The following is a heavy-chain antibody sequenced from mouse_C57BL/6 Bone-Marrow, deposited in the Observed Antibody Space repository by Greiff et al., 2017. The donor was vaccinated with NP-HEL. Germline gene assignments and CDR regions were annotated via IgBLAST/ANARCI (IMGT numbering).Heavy chain of an antibody. J-gene: IGHJ2*01. CDR2: INPNNGGT. CDR3: AREGSSGYENDY. Sequence: EVQLQQSGPELVKPGASVKISCKASGYTFTDYYMNWVKQSHGKSLELIGEINPNNGGTSYNQKLKGKATLTVDKSSSTAYMELRSLTSEDSAVYYCAREGSSGYENDYWGQGTTLTVSS. V-gene: IGHV1-26*01. CDR1: GYTFTDYY. D-gene: IGHD3-2*02.